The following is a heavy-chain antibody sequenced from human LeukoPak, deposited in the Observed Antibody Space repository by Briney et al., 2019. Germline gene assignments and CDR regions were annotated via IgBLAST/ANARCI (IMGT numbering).Heavy chain of an antibody. Sequence: PSETLSLTCTVSGGSISSGGYYWSWIRQHPGKGLEWIGYIYYSGSTYYNPSLKSRVTISVDTSKNQFSLKLSSVTAADTAVYYCARAEGPHSSSWPWPYYYYGMDVWGQGTTVTVSS. J-gene: IGHJ6*02. D-gene: IGHD6-13*01. CDR3: ARAEGPHSSSWPWPYYYYGMDV. V-gene: IGHV4-31*03. CDR1: GGSISSGGYY. CDR2: IYYSGST.